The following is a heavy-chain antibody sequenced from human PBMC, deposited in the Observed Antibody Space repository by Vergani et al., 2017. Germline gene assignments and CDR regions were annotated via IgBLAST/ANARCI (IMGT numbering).Heavy chain of an antibody. CDR1: GGSISSYY. D-gene: IGHD3-10*01. CDR3: ARGGPEGLGAFDY. V-gene: IGHV4-59*01. Sequence: QVQLQESGPGLVKPSETLSLTCTVSGGSISSYYWSWIRQPPGKGLEWIGYIYYSGSTNYNPSLKSRVTISVDTSKTQFSLKLSSVTAADTAVYYCARGGPEGLGAFDYWGQGTLVTVSS. J-gene: IGHJ4*02. CDR2: IYYSGST.